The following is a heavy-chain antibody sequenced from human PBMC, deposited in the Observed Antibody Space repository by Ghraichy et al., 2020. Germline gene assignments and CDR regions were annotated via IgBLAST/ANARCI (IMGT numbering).Heavy chain of an antibody. CDR1: GFTVSSNY. CDR2: IYSDGTT. Sequence: GGSLRLSCTASGFTVSSNYMTWVRQAPGKGLEWVSVIYSDGTTYYADSVKGRFSISRDNSKNTLFLQINSLRAEDTAVYYCAREGSGSYYFDYWGQGTLVTVSS. D-gene: IGHD1-26*01. V-gene: IGHV3-66*01. CDR3: AREGSGSYYFDY. J-gene: IGHJ4*02.